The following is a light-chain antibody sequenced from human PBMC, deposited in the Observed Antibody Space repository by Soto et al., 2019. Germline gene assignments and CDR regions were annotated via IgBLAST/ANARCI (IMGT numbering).Light chain of an antibody. CDR3: LQLDSYPRT. J-gene: IGKJ1*01. V-gene: IGKV1-9*01. CDR1: QDISDY. Sequence: DIQMTQSPSTLSASVGDRVTITCRASQDISDYLAWYQQKPGKAPNLLIYEASTLQSGVPSRFSGSGSGTEFTLSVSSLQPEDFATYYCLQLDSYPRTFGQGTKVGIK. CDR2: EAS.